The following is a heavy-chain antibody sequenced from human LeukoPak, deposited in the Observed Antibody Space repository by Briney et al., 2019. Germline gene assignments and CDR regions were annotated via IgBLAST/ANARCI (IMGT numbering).Heavy chain of an antibody. J-gene: IGHJ6*02. CDR3: AREVYSSSPGDYYYYYGMDV. Sequence: PGGSLRLSCAASGFTFRSYAMSWVRQAPGKGLEWVSGISGSGGSTYYADSVKGRFTISRDNSKNTLYLQMNSLRAEDTAVYYCAREVYSSSPGDYYYYYGMDVWGQGTTVTVSS. CDR1: GFTFRSYA. CDR2: ISGSGGST. D-gene: IGHD6-6*01. V-gene: IGHV3-23*01.